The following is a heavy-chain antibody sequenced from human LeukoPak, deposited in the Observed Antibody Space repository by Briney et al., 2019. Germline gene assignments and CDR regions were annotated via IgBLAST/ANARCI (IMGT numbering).Heavy chain of an antibody. CDR3: ARSLGYSSGG. V-gene: IGHV3-74*01. CDR1: GFPFRSHW. Sequence: GGSLRLSCAASGFPFRSHWMHWVRQVPGKGLVWVSHISTDGTTTNYADSVKGRFTISRDNAKDTLYLQLNSLRAEDTAINYCARSLGYSSGGWGQGTLVTVSS. CDR2: ISTDGTTT. D-gene: IGHD2-15*01. J-gene: IGHJ4*02.